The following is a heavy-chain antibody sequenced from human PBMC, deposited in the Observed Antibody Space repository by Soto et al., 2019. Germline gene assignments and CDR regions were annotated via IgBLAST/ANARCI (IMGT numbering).Heavy chain of an antibody. V-gene: IGHV4-4*07. J-gene: IGHJ6*02. CDR1: GGSIRSYY. D-gene: IGHD1-26*01. CDR3: AREGASGFGMDV. CDR2: IYTSGST. Sequence: SETLSLTCNVSGGSIRSYYWGWVRQPAGKPLEWIGRIYTSGSTNYNPSLKSRVSMSVDTSKNQFSLEVTSVTAADTAVYYCAREGASGFGMDVWGQGTTVTVSS.